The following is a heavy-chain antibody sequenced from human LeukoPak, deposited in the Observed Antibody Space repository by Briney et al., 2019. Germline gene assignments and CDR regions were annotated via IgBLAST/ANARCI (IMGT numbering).Heavy chain of an antibody. Sequence: PGGPLRLSCAASGFTFSSYSMNWVRQAPGKGLEWVSAISGSGGSTYYADSVKGRFTISRDNSKNTLYLQMNSLRAEDTAVYYCARTSPRIPLAWFDPWGQGTLVTVSS. CDR2: ISGSGGST. V-gene: IGHV3-23*01. CDR1: GFTFSSYS. J-gene: IGHJ5*02. CDR3: ARTSPRIPLAWFDP. D-gene: IGHD1/OR15-1a*01.